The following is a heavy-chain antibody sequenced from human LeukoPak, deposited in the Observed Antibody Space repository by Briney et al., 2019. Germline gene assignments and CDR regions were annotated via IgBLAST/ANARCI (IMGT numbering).Heavy chain of an antibody. Sequence: GASLKISCKGSGFIFSTYWIAWVRQLPGKGLEWMGIIYPGDSDTRYSPSFQGQFTISADKSISTAYLQWSSLKASDSAIYYCAGAAAGTAIDSWGQGTLVTVSS. D-gene: IGHD6-13*01. CDR3: AGAAAGTAIDS. CDR1: GFIFSTYW. J-gene: IGHJ4*02. V-gene: IGHV5-51*01. CDR2: IYPGDSDT.